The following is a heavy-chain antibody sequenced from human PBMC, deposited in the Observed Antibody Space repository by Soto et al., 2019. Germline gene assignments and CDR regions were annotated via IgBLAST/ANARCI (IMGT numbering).Heavy chain of an antibody. V-gene: IGHV4-39*01. J-gene: IGHJ5*02. CDR1: GASISSSGYC. CDR2: VCYSGST. D-gene: IGHD2-2*02. Sequence: SETLSLTCTVSGASISSSGYCWLWIRQPPGKGLEWIGSVCYSGSTYYNPSLKSRVTISVDTSKSQFSLKLSSVTAADTAVYYCTGRQNTGRFDPWGQGILVTVSS. CDR3: TGRQNTGRFDP.